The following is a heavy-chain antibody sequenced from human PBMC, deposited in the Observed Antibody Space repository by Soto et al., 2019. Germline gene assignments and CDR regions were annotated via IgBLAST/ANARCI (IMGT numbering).Heavy chain of an antibody. V-gene: IGHV4-31*03. CDR3: PRVRRYTYGHIDYYYGMDV. D-gene: IGHD5-18*01. J-gene: IGHJ6*02. CDR2: IYDSGST. CDR1: GGSISSGGYY. Sequence: SETLSLTCTVSGGSISSGGYYWSWIRQHPGKGLERIGYIYDSGSTYYNPSLKSRVTISVDTSKNQFSLKLSSVTPADTAVYSCPRVRRYTYGHIDYYYGMDVWRQGTTVTVSS.